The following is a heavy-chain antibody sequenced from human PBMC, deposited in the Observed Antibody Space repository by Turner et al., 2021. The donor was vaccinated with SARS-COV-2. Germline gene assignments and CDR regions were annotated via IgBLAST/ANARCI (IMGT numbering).Heavy chain of an antibody. J-gene: IGHJ3*02. CDR2: INPNNGGT. Sequence: QVQLAQSGAAVKKPGASLKSSWKASGYTFTGYYMHWVLRAPGQGLGWMGWINPNNGGTNYAQKFQGRVTMTRETSISTAYMELSRLRSDDTAVYYCAVLEMATITDAFDIWGQGTRVTVSS. V-gene: IGHV1-2*02. CDR1: GYTFTGYY. CDR3: AVLEMATITDAFDI. D-gene: IGHD5-12*01.